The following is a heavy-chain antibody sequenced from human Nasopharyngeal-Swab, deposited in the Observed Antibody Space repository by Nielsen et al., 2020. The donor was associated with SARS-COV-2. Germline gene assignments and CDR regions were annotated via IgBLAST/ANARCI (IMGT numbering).Heavy chain of an antibody. CDR1: GFTFSSSS. J-gene: IGHJ6*02. CDR3: AGGYCSGGSCYPTPPYYYYGMDV. Sequence: GESLKISCAASGFTFSSSSMNWVRQAPGKGLEWVSYISSSSSTIYYADSVKGRFTISRDNAKNSLYLQMNSLRAEDTAVYYCAGGYCSGGSCYPTPPYYYYGMDVWGQGITVTVSS. V-gene: IGHV3-48*04. D-gene: IGHD2-15*01. CDR2: ISSSSSTI.